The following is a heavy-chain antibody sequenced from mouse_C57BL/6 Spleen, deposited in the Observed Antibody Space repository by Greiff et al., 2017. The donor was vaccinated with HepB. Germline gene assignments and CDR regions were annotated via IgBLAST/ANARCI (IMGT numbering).Heavy chain of an antibody. D-gene: IGHD1-1*01. CDR2: ISDGGSYT. V-gene: IGHV5-4*01. J-gene: IGHJ4*01. Sequence: EVQGVESGGGLVKPGGSLKLSCAASGFTFSSYAMSWVRQTPEKRLEWVATISDGGSYTYYPDNVKGRFTISRDNAKNNLYLQMSHLKSEDTAMYYCARSITTVVAREAMDYWGQGTSVTVSS. CDR3: ARSITTVVAREAMDY. CDR1: GFTFSSYA.